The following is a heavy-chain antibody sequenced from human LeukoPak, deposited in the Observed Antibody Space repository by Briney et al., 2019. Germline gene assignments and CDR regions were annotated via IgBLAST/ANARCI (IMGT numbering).Heavy chain of an antibody. J-gene: IGHJ4*02. V-gene: IGHV3-74*01. CDR3: ARDQGYCSSTSCHNPYDY. CDR1: GFTISNYA. CDR2: INSDGSST. D-gene: IGHD2-2*01. Sequence: GGSLRLSCATSGFTISNYAMSWVRQAPGKGLVWVSRINSDGSSTSYADSVKGRFTISRDNAKNTLYLQMNSLRAEDTAVYYCARDQGYCSSTSCHNPYDYWGQGTLVTVSS.